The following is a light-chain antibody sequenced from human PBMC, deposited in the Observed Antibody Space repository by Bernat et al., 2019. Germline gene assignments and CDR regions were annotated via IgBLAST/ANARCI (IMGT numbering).Light chain of an antibody. J-gene: IGKJ3*01. CDR1: QNIGNY. CDR3: QQSYSTLSLIT. V-gene: IGKV1-39*01. CDR2: AAS. Sequence: DIQMTQSPSSLSASVGDRVTITCRASQNIGNYLNWYQQKPGKAPTLLIYAASTLQSGVPSRFSGSGSGTDFTLTISSLQREDFATYYCQQSYSTLSLITFGPGTKVDVK.